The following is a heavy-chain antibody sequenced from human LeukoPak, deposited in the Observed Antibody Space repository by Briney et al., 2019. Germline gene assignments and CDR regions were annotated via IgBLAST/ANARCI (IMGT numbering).Heavy chain of an antibody. Sequence: GASVKVSCKASGYTFTSYGISWVRQAPGQVLEWMGWISGYNGHTNYAQKLQGRVTMTTDTSTSTAYMELRSLRSDDTAVYYCARPVTTVGFAYWGQGTLVTVSP. J-gene: IGHJ4*02. V-gene: IGHV1-18*01. CDR2: ISGYNGHT. CDR1: GYTFTSYG. D-gene: IGHD4-23*01. CDR3: ARPVTTVGFAY.